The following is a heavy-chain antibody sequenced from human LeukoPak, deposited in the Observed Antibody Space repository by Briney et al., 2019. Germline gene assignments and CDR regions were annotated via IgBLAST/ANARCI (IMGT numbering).Heavy chain of an antibody. V-gene: IGHV4-34*01. CDR2: INHSGST. J-gene: IGHJ4*02. CDR3: ARGWTHSDIVVVVAARPKGFDY. D-gene: IGHD2-15*01. CDR1: GGSFSGYY. Sequence: PSETLSLTCAVYGGSFSGYYWSWIRQPPGKGLEWIGEINHSGSTNYNPSLKSRVTISVDTSKNQFSLKLSSVTAADTAVYYCARGWTHSDIVVVVAARPKGFDYWGQGTLVTVSS.